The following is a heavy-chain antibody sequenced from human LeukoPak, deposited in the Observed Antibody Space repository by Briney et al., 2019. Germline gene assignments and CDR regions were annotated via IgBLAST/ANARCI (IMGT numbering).Heavy chain of an antibody. CDR3: ARGKGYSYGYRGYFDY. Sequence: SETLSLTCAVYGGSFSGYYWSWIRHPPGKGLEGIGEINHSGSTNYNPSLKSRVTISVDTSKNQFSLKLSSVTAADTAVYYCARGKGYSYGYRGYFDYWGQGTLVTVSS. D-gene: IGHD5-18*01. V-gene: IGHV4-34*01. CDR1: GGSFSGYY. CDR2: INHSGST. J-gene: IGHJ4*02.